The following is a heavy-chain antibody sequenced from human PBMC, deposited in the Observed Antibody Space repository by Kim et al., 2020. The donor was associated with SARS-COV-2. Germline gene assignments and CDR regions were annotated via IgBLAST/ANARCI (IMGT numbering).Heavy chain of an antibody. V-gene: IGHV1-46*01. D-gene: IGHD4-17*01. CDR2: INPSGGST. CDR3: ARDPPNSPTGGYYYYYGMDV. J-gene: IGHJ6*02. CDR1: GYTFTSYY. Sequence: ASVKVSCKASGYTFTSYYMHWVRQAPGQGLEWMGIINPSGGSTSYAQKFQGRVTMTRDTSTSTVYMELSSLRSEDTAVYYCARDPPNSPTGGYYYYYGMDVWGQGTTVTVSS.